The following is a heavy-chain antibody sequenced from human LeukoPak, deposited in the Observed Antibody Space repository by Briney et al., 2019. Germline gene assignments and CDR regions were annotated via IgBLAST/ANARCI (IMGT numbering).Heavy chain of an antibody. D-gene: IGHD2-2*01. J-gene: IGHJ5*02. CDR3: ARKIPAGPFNWFDP. CDR1: GGSFSGYY. Sequence: SETLSLTCAVYGGSFSGYYWSWIRQPPGKGLEWIGEINHSGSTNYNPSLKSRVTISVDTSQNQFSLKLSSVTAADTAVYHCARKIPAGPFNWFDPWGQGTLVTVSS. V-gene: IGHV4-34*01. CDR2: INHSGST.